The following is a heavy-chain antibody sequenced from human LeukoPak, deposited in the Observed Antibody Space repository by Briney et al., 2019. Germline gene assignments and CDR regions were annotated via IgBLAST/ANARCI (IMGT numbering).Heavy chain of an antibody. J-gene: IGHJ4*02. Sequence: PGGSLRLSCAASGFTFNSYSMNWVRQAPGKGLEWVANIKHDESEKNYLDSVKGRFTISRDNAQNSLYLQMNGLRVEDTAVYYCAKSLSNSWSYFDYWGQGTLVPVSS. CDR3: AKSLSNSWSYFDY. CDR1: GFTFNSYS. D-gene: IGHD6-13*01. CDR2: IKHDESEK. V-gene: IGHV3-7*01.